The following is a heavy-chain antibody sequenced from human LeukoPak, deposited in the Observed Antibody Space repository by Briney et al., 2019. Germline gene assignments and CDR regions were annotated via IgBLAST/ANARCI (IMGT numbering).Heavy chain of an antibody. Sequence: GGSLRLSCAASGFTFSNYWMHWVRQAPGKGLVWVSRINRDGSSTDYLDSVKGRFTISRNNARNTLYLQMNSLRAEDTAVYYCARVPYVFDLWGQGTMVTVSS. CDR3: ARVPYVFDL. J-gene: IGHJ3*01. V-gene: IGHV3-74*01. CDR1: GFTFSNYW. CDR2: INRDGSST.